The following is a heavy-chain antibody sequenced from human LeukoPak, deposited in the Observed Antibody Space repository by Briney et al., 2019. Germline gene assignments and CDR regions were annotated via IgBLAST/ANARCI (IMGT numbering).Heavy chain of an antibody. D-gene: IGHD6-13*01. J-gene: IGHJ4*01. Sequence: SETLSLTCTVSGGSIDRSSYYWGWIRQPPGKGLEWIGSIYYSGNTYYNSSLKSRITISVNTTKNQVALKLSSVTAADTALYYCASDKGYSNNYFDYWGQGTLVTVSS. V-gene: IGHV4-39*01. CDR2: IYYSGNT. CDR1: GGSIDRSSYY. CDR3: ASDKGYSNNYFDY.